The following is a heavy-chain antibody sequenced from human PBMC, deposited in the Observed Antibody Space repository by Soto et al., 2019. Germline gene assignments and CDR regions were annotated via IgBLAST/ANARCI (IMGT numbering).Heavy chain of an antibody. Sequence: PGGSLRLSCAASGFTFSSYGMHWVRQAPGKGLEWVAVISYDGSNKYYADSVKGRFTISRDNSKNTLYLQMNSLRAEDTAVYYCAKGPAIVLVPAAINYYYGIDVRAQRTTVTGSS. CDR2: ISYDGSNK. J-gene: IGHJ6*02. CDR1: GFTFSSYG. V-gene: IGHV3-30*18. D-gene: IGHD2-2*01. CDR3: AKGPAIVLVPAAINYYYGIDV.